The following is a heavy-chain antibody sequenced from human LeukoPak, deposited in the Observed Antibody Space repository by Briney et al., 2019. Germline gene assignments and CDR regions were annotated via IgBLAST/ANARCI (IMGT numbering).Heavy chain of an antibody. V-gene: IGHV1-46*01. CDR2: INRSGGNT. D-gene: IGHD2-2*01. Sequence: ASVKVSCKASGFSFANHNMHWVRQAPGQGLEWMGVINRSGGNTGYAQKFQGRVTMTRDTSTSTVYMELSSLRSEDTAVYYCARGHFTNAFDIWGQGTMVTVSS. CDR3: ARGHFTNAFDI. CDR1: GFSFANHN. J-gene: IGHJ3*02.